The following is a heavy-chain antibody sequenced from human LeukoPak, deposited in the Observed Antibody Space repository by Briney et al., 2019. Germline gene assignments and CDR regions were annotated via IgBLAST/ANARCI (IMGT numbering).Heavy chain of an antibody. CDR1: GFTFSSYA. J-gene: IGHJ4*02. CDR3: ANFPTARPSDY. Sequence: RGSLRLSCAASGFTFSSYAMSWVRQAPGKGLEWVSAISGSGGSTYYADSVKGRFTISGDNSKNTLYLQMNSLRAEDTAVYYCANFPTARPSDYWGQGTLVTVSS. D-gene: IGHD6-6*01. CDR2: ISGSGGST. V-gene: IGHV3-23*01.